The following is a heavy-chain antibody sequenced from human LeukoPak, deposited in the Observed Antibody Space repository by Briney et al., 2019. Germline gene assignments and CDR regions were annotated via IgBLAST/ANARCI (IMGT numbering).Heavy chain of an antibody. CDR1: GFTFSSYA. J-gene: IGHJ4*02. Sequence: GGSLRLSCAGSGFTFSSYAISWVRQAPGKGLEWVSSISDSGGNTYYADSVQGRFTMSRDNSKNTVFLQMNSLRAEDTAIYYCANGLNVPDSWGQGTLVTVSS. D-gene: IGHD3/OR15-3a*01. CDR2: ISDSGGNT. CDR3: ANGLNVPDS. V-gene: IGHV3-23*01.